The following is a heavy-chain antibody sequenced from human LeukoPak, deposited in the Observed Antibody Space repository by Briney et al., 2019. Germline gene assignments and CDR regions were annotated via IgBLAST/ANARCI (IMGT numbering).Heavy chain of an antibody. CDR2: IYSGST. J-gene: IGHJ4*02. V-gene: IGHV4-61*01. Sequence: SETLSLTCTVSGGSVRSGSNYWSWLRQSPGKGLEWIGYIYSGSTNYNPSLKSRVTISVDASKNQCSLKLRSMTAADTAVYFCAGAHSNSFYFDFWGQGTLVSVSS. D-gene: IGHD4-11*01. CDR3: AGAHSNSFYFDF. CDR1: GGSVRSGSNY.